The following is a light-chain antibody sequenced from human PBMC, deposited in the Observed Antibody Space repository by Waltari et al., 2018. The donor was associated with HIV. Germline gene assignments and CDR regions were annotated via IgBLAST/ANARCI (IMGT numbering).Light chain of an antibody. CDR2: DDR. V-gene: IGLV3-21*02. J-gene: IGLJ2*01. Sequence: SYVLTQPPSVSVAPGQTARITCGGNNFGSKGVHWYQQKPGQAPVLIVYDDRDRPSGIPERFSGSKSWNTATLTISRVEAGEEADYYCQVWDSASDYVVFGGGTKLTVL. CDR3: QVWDSASDYVV. CDR1: NFGSKG.